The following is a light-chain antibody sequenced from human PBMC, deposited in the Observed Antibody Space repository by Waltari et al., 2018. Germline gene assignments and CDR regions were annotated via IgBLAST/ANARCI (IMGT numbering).Light chain of an antibody. CDR3: QKYNNWPQT. CDR2: GAS. J-gene: IGKJ1*01. Sequence: EIVMTQSPATLSVSPGERATLSCRASQVVSSNLAWYQQKPGQAPRLLIYGASTRATGIPARFSGSGSGTEFTLTISSLQSEDFAVYYCQKYNNWPQTFGQGTKVEIK. V-gene: IGKV3-15*01. CDR1: QVVSSN.